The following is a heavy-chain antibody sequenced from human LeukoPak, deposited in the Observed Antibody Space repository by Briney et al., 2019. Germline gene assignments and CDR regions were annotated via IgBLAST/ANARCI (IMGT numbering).Heavy chain of an antibody. CDR3: AKDSPYYYYMDV. CDR2: ISGSGGST. Sequence: GGSLRLSCAASGFTFSSYGMSWVRQAPGKGLEWVSAISGSGGSTYYADSVKGRFTISRDNSKNTLYLQMNSPRAEDTAVYYCAKDSPYYYYMDVWGKGTTVTISS. V-gene: IGHV3-23*01. J-gene: IGHJ6*03. CDR1: GFTFSSYG.